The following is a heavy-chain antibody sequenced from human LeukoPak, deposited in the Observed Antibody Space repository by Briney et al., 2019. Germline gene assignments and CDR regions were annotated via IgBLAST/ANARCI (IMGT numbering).Heavy chain of an antibody. CDR2: ISGSGGST. J-gene: IGHJ4*02. D-gene: IGHD3-22*01. V-gene: IGHV3-23*01. CDR1: GFTFSSYA. Sequence: GGPLRLSCAASGFTFSSYAMSWVRQAPGKGLEWVSAISGSGGSTYYADSVKGRFTISRDNSKNTLYLQMNSLGAEDTAVYYCAKRGDSSGYYFLYYFDYWGQGTLVTVSS. CDR3: AKRGDSSGYYFLYYFDY.